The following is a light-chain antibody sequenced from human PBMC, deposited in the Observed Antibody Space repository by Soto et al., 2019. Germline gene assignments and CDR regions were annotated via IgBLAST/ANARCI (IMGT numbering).Light chain of an antibody. J-gene: IGKJ1*01. CDR3: QQYGSSPGT. CDR1: QSVSSNY. V-gene: IGKV3-20*01. CDR2: GAS. Sequence: EIVLTQSPGTLSLSPGERATLSCRASQSVSSNYLAWYQQKPGQTPRLLIYGASSRATGIPDRFSGSGSGTDFTLTISTLEPEDFAVYYCQQYGSSPGTFGQGTKVEIK.